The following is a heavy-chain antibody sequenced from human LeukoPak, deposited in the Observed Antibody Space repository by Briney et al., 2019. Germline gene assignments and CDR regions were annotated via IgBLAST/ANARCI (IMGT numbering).Heavy chain of an antibody. CDR3: ARDLPRRNNWYTDAFDI. D-gene: IGHD1-1*01. CDR2: INPSSGGT. V-gene: IGHV1-2*02. CDR1: GYAFTGYY. Sequence: ASVKVSCKASGYAFTGYYIHWVRQAPGQGLEWMGWINPSSGGTNYAQKFQGGVTMTSDASLTTVYMELGRLRSDDTAVYFCARDLPRRNNWYTDAFDIWGQGTMVTVSS. J-gene: IGHJ3*02.